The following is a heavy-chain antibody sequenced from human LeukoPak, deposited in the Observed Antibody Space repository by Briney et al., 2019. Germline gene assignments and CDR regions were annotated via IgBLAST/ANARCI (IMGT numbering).Heavy chain of an antibody. CDR1: GFTFDDYA. Sequence: GRSLRLSCAASGFTFDDYAMHWVRQAPGKGLEWVSGISWNSGSIVYADSVKGRFTISRDNDKNSLYLQMNSLRAEDMALYYCAKDEFVASDFTGAFDIWGQGTMVTVSS. CDR2: ISWNSGSI. D-gene: IGHD2-8*02. V-gene: IGHV3-9*03. J-gene: IGHJ3*02. CDR3: AKDEFVASDFTGAFDI.